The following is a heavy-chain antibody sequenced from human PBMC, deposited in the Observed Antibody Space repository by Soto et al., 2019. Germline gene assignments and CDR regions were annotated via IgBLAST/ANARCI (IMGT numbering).Heavy chain of an antibody. Sequence: SETLSFTYTVSGGSISSGSYYWRWIRQPPGKGLGWIGYIYCSGSTNYNPSLKSRVNISVYTSKNQCSLKLSSVTAADTAVYYCARLLSSSSFGLDSWGQGTLVTVS. CDR1: GGSISSGSYY. D-gene: IGHD6-6*01. CDR2: IYCSGST. J-gene: IGHJ4*02. V-gene: IGHV4-61*01. CDR3: ARLLSSSSFGLDS.